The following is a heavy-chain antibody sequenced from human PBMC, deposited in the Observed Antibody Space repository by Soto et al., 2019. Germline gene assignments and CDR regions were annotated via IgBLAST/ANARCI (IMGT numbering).Heavy chain of an antibody. CDR2: VYSHGDT. CDR3: ARRITGDPHFDL. Sequence: QLQLQESGPGLVKPSETLSLTCTVSDGSISSYYWSWIRQPPGKGLEWIGYVYSHGDTSFNPSLKRRGTISVDTSTTRFSLRLNSVTAGDTAVYYCARRITGDPHFDLWGRGTLVTVSS. D-gene: IGHD1-20*01. CDR1: DGSISSYY. J-gene: IGHJ2*01. V-gene: IGHV4-59*12.